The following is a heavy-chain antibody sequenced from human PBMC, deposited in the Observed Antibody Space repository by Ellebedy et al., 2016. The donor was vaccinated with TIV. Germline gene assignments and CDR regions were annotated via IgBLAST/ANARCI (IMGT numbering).Heavy chain of an antibody. D-gene: IGHD6-19*01. CDR1: GFTFSSYW. J-gene: IGHJ4*02. Sequence: GGSLRLXXAASGFTFSSYWMHWVRQAPGKGLVWVSRINSDGSSISYADSVKGRFTISRDNAKNSLYLQMNSLRADDTAVYYCARGSSSGWSDYWGQGTLVTVSS. V-gene: IGHV3-74*01. CDR3: ARGSSSGWSDY. CDR2: INSDGSSI.